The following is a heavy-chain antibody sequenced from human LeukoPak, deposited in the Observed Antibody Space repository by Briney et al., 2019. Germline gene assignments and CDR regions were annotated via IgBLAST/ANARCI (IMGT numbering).Heavy chain of an antibody. D-gene: IGHD2-2*01. CDR2: ISGSGGST. J-gene: IGHJ6*02. CDR3: AKAGYCSGTSCYLNDYYYYGMDV. V-gene: IGHV3-23*01. CDR1: GFTFSSYW. Sequence: HPGGSLRLSCAASGFTFSSYWMSWVRQAPGKGLEWVSAISGSGGSTYYADSVKGRFTISRDNSKNTLYLQMNSLRAEDTAVYYCAKAGYCSGTSCYLNDYYYYGMDVWGQGTTVTVSS.